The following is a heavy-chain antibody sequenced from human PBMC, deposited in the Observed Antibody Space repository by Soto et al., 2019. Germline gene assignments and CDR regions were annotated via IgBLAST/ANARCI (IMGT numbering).Heavy chain of an antibody. J-gene: IGHJ4*02. CDR2: ISGSGGST. Sequence: GGSLRLSCAASGFTFSSYAMSWVRQAPGKGLEWVSAISGSGGSTYYADSVKGRFTISRDNSKNKLYLQMNSLRAEDPAVYYSAKDLPDYYVSSGYFDYWGQGTLVTVSS. V-gene: IGHV3-23*01. D-gene: IGHD3-22*01. CDR1: GFTFSSYA. CDR3: AKDLPDYYVSSGYFDY.